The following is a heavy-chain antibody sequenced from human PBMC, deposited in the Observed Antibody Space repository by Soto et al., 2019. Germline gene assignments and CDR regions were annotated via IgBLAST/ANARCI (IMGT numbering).Heavy chain of an antibody. V-gene: IGHV4-59*08. D-gene: IGHD4-17*01. CDR2: VYYTGDT. Sequence: QVQLQQSGPRLVKPSETLSLTCTVSSGPDRSHNWGWIRQPPGRGLEWLGYVYYTGDTAYNPSLRRRVTISADTSTNDISLTLNSVSAADTAVYYCVRQGIDYLHGLVDVWGQGTTVSVSS. J-gene: IGHJ6*02. CDR3: VRQGIDYLHGLVDV. CDR1: SGPDRSHN.